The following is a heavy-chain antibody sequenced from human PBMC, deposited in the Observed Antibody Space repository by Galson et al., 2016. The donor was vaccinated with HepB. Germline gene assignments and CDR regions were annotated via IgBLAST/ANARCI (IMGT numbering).Heavy chain of an antibody. CDR2: TSGSGTYT. Sequence: SLRLSCAASGFNISDFYMSWIRQAPGMGLEYIGYTSGSGTYTNYADSVKGRFIISRDNAKNSVFLQMNSLRVDDTAVYYCARIPIASDNWFDPWGQGTLVTVSS. D-gene: IGHD2-21*01. V-gene: IGHV3-11*06. CDR3: ARIPIASDNWFDP. CDR1: GFNISDFY. J-gene: IGHJ5*02.